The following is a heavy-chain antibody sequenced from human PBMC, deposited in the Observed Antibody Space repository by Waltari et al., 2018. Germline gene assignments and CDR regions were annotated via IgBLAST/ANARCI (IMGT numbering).Heavy chain of an antibody. Sequence: QVQMVQSGAEVKKPRASVKVSCKASGDTFTVYYMHLMRQAPGQGLELMGWINHNSGGTNYAQKFQGRVTMTRDTSISTAYMELSRLSSDDTAVYYCARLGAVGGCDYCGQGTLVTVSS. V-gene: IGHV1-2*02. D-gene: IGHD3-16*01. CDR2: INHNSGGT. CDR1: GDTFTVYY. CDR3: ARLGAVGGCDY. J-gene: IGHJ4*02.